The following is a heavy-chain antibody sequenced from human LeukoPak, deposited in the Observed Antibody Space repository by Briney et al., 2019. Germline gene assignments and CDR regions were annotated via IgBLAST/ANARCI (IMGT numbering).Heavy chain of an antibody. D-gene: IGHD3-9*01. CDR1: GYTFNSYD. CDR2: MNPNTGNT. CDR3: AREYYDIWYYFDY. J-gene: IGHJ4*02. Sequence: ASVKVSCKASGYTFNSYDINWVRQATGQGLEWMGWMNPNTGNTGYGERFQGRVTMTRDNSISTAYMELSSLTSEDTAVYYCAREYYDIWYYFDYWGQGTLVTVSS. V-gene: IGHV1-8*01.